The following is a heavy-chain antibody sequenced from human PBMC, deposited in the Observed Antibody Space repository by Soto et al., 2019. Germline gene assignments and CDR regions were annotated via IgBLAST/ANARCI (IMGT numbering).Heavy chain of an antibody. CDR3: AIGSITARRYFDY. CDR2: SIPIFGTA. V-gene: IGHV1-69*13. Sequence: ASVKVSCKAPGGTFISYAISWVRKATGQGLEWMGGSIPIFGTAHSAQKFQGRVTITADESTSTAYMELSSLRSEDTAVYYCAIGSITARRYFDYWGQGTLVTVSS. J-gene: IGHJ4*02. CDR1: GGTFISYA. D-gene: IGHD6-6*01.